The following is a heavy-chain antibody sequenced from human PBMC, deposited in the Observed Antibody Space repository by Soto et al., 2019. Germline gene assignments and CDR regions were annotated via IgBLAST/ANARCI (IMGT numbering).Heavy chain of an antibody. CDR2: IYSGGST. CDR3: AREAVMGGYYYYYGMDV. Sequence: EVQLVESGGGLIQPGGSLRLSCAASGFTVSSNYMSWVRQAPGKGLEWVSVIYSGGSTYYADSVKGRFTISRDNSKNTLYLQMNSLRAEDTAVYYCAREAVMGGYYYYYGMDVWGQGTTVTVSS. D-gene: IGHD3-16*01. CDR1: GFTVSSNY. J-gene: IGHJ6*02. V-gene: IGHV3-53*01.